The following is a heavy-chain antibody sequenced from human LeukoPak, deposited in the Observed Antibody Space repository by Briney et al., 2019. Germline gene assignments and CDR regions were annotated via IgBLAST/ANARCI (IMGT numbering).Heavy chain of an antibody. CDR3: ARGQLAAAGGY. CDR1: GGSISSYY. J-gene: IGHJ4*02. V-gene: IGHV4-59*01. CDR2: IYYSGST. Sequence: SETLSLTCTVSGGSISSYYWSWIRQPPGKGLEWIGYIYYSGSTNYNPSLKSRVTISVDTSKNQFSLKLSSVTAADTAVYYCARGQLAAAGGYWGQGTLVTVSS. D-gene: IGHD6-13*01.